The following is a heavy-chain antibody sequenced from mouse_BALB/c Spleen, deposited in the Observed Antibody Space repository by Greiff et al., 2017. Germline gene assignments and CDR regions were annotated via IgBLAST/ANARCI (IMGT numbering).Heavy chain of an antibody. CDR3: AREESYYDYDNVDAMDY. J-gene: IGHJ4*01. D-gene: IGHD2-4*01. Sequence: VHLVESGPGLVAPSQSLSITCTVSGFSLTSYGVHWVRQPPGKGLEWLGVIWAGGSTNYNSALMSRLSISKDNSKSQVFLKMNSLQTDDTAMYYCAREESYYDYDNVDAMDYWGQGTSVTVSS. V-gene: IGHV2-9*02. CDR2: IWAGGST. CDR1: GFSLTSYG.